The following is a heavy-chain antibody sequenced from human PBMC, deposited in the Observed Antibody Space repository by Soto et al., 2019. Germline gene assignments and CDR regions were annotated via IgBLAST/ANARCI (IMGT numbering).Heavy chain of an antibody. J-gene: IGHJ4*02. D-gene: IGHD5-12*01. CDR3: ARDQGPYSGYDF. Sequence: SETLSLTCTVSGDSISSYFWSWIRQPAGKGLEWIGRVHTSGNTTYNPSLKSRVTMSVDTSKSQFSLKLSSVTAADTAVYYCARDQGPYSGYDFWGQGTLVTV. CDR1: GDSISSYF. CDR2: VHTSGNT. V-gene: IGHV4-4*07.